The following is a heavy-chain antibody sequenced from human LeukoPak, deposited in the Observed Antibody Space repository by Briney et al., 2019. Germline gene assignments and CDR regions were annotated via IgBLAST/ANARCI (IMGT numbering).Heavy chain of an antibody. D-gene: IGHD5-18*01. J-gene: IGHJ4*02. Sequence: KPSETLSLTCAVYGGSFGGYYWSWIRQPPGKGLEWIGYIYYSGSTNYNPSLKSRVTISVDTSKNQFSLKLSSVTAADTAVYYCARDARGYSYGYYFDYWGQGTLVTVSS. CDR2: IYYSGST. CDR3: ARDARGYSYGYYFDY. V-gene: IGHV4-59*01. CDR1: GGSFGGYY.